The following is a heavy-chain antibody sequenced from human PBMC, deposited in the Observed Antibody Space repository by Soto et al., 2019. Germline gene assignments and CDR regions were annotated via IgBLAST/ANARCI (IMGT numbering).Heavy chain of an antibody. V-gene: IGHV3-13*01. J-gene: IGHJ4*02. Sequence: PGGSLRLSCAASGFTFSSYDFHWVRQPPGEGLEWVSAIGTGGDTYYQVSVKGRFTISRENAENSVYLQMNSLRAEDTAVYYCAREDTAYGVSHLDYWGQGILVTVSS. CDR1: GFTFSSYD. D-gene: IGHD5-12*01. CDR3: AREDTAYGVSHLDY. CDR2: IGTGGDT.